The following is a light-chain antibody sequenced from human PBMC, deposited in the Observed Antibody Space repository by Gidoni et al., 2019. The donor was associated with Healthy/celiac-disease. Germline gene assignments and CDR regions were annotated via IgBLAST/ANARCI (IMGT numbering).Light chain of an antibody. CDR1: QSVLYSSNNKNY. J-gene: IGKJ2*01. V-gene: IGKV4-1*01. Sequence: DIVMTQSPDSLAVSLGERATIHCKSSQSVLYSSNNKNYLAWYQQKPGQPPKLLIYWASTRESGVPDRFSGSGSGTDFTLTISRLQAEDVAVYYCQQYYSTLMYTFGQGTKLEIK. CDR2: WAS. CDR3: QQYYSTLMYT.